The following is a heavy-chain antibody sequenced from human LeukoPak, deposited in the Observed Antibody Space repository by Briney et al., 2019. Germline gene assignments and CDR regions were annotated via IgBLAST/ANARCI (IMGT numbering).Heavy chain of an antibody. D-gene: IGHD4-17*01. J-gene: IGHJ5*02. CDR3: ARETTVTTSWFDP. CDR2: IYYSGST. CDR1: GGSISSYY. Sequence: SETLSLTCTVSGGSISSYYWSWIRQPPGKGLEWIGYIYYSGSTNYNPSLKSRVTISVDTSKNQFSLKLSSVTAADTAVYCCARETTVTTSWFDPWGQGTLVTVSS. V-gene: IGHV4-59*01.